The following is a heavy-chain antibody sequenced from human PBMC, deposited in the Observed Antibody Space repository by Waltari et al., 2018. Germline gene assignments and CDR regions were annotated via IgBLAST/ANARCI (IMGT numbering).Heavy chain of an antibody. V-gene: IGHV3-21*01. D-gene: IGHD2-15*01. CDR1: GFTFSSYS. CDR3: ARDYCSGGSCYWGRFDY. CDR2: ISSSSSYI. Sequence: GESGGGLVKPGGSLRLSCAASGFTFSSYSMNWVRQAPGKGREWVSSISSSSSYIYYADSVKGRFTISRDNANNSLYLQMNSLRAEDTAVYYCARDYCSGGSCYWGRFDYWGQGSLVTVSS. J-gene: IGHJ4*02.